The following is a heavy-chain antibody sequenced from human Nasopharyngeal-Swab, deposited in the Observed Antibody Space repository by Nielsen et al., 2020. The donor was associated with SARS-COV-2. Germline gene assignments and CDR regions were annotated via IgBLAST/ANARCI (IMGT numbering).Heavy chain of an antibody. CDR3: ARGGRITIFGVVIKGLYFDY. V-gene: IGHV4-34*01. Sequence: SETLSLTCAVYGGSFSGYYWNWIRQPPGKGLEWIGEINHSGSTNYNPSLKSRVTISVDTSKNQFSLKLSSVTAADTAVYYCARGGRITIFGVVIKGLYFDYWSQGTLVTVSS. CDR2: INHSGST. CDR1: GGSFSGYY. J-gene: IGHJ4*02. D-gene: IGHD3-3*01.